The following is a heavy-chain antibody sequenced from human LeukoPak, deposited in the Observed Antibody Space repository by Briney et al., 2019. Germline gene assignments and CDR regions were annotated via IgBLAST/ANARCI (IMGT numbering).Heavy chain of an antibody. CDR1: GFTFNNYW. J-gene: IGHJ4*02. CDR3: ARGYMKADY. Sequence: GGSLRLSCVASGFTFNNYWMSLVRQAPGKGLERVDSIKQDGSDKYYVHSVRGRSTISRDNAKNSLYLKMSSLRAGDTAVYDCARGYMKADYWGQGCMVTVAS. V-gene: IGHV3-7*05. D-gene: IGHD2-2*02. CDR2: IKQDGSDK.